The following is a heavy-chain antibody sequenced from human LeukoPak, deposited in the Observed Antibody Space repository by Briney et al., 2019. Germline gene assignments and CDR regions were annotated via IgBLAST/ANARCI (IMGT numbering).Heavy chain of an antibody. J-gene: IGHJ5*02. CDR3: ARGLRYSYGYSLMDSNWFDP. CDR1: GYTFTSYD. D-gene: IGHD5-18*01. V-gene: IGHV1-8*01. CDR2: MNPNSGNT. Sequence: ASVKVSCKASGYTFTSYDINWVRQATGQGLDWMGWMNPNSGNTGYAQKFQGRVTMTRNNSISTAYMELSSLRSEDTAVYYCARGLRYSYGYSLMDSNWFDPWGQGTLVTVSS.